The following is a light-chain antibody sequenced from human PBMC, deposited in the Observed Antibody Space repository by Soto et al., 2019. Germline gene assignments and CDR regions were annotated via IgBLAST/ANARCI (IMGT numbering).Light chain of an antibody. CDR3: QQSSNWPFT. Sequence: EIVLTQSPATLSLSPGERATLSCRASQSVSSSLAWYQQKPGQAPKLLIYDASNRATGIPARFSGSGSGTDSTLTITSLSPDVLAVYYCQQSSNWPFTFGGGTKVDIK. CDR2: DAS. J-gene: IGKJ4*01. CDR1: QSVSSS. V-gene: IGKV3-11*01.